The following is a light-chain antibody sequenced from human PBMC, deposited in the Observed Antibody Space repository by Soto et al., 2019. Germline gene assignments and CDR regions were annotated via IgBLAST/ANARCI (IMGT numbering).Light chain of an antibody. V-gene: IGLV2-18*02. CDR2: EVS. CDR3: SSYTSSSTVV. Sequence: QSALSQPPSVSGSPGQSVTISCTGTSSDVGSYNRVSWYQQPPGTAPKLMISEVSNRPSGVPDRFSGSKSGNTASLTISGLQAEDEADYYCSSYTSSSTVVFGTGTKLTVL. CDR1: SSDVGSYNR. J-gene: IGLJ1*01.